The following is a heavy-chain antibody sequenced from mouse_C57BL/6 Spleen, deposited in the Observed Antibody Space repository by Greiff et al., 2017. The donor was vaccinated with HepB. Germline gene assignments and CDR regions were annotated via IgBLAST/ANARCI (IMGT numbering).Heavy chain of an antibody. J-gene: IGHJ4*01. Sequence: QVQLQQSGPGLVQPSQSLSITCTVSGFSLTSYGVHWVRQSPGKGLEWLGVIWSGGSTDYNADFISRLSISKDNSKSQVFFKMNSLQADDTAIYYCSRLNHYYGSSGYAMDYWGQGTSVTVSS. CDR1: GFSLTSYG. CDR3: SRLNHYYGSSGYAMDY. V-gene: IGHV2-2*01. CDR2: IWSGGST. D-gene: IGHD1-1*01.